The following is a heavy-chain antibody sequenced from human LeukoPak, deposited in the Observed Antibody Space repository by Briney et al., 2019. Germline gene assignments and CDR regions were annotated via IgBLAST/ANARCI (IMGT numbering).Heavy chain of an antibody. V-gene: IGHV3-7*04. J-gene: IGHJ4*02. CDR2: IKYDGSAK. CDR1: GFTFSGYW. Sequence: PGGSPRLSCAASGFTFSGYWMSWVRQAPGKGLEWVANIKYDGSAKYYVDSVKGRFTISRDNAKNSLYLQMNSLRAEDTAVYYCARDPAAVDYWGQGTLVTVSS. D-gene: IGHD6-13*01. CDR3: ARDPAAVDY.